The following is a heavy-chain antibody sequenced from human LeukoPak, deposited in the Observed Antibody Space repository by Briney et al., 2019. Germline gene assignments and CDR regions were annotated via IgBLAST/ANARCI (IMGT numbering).Heavy chain of an antibody. CDR2: INPNSGGT. D-gene: IGHD3-16*01. Sequence: GASVKVSCKASGYTFTGYCMHWVRQAPGQGLEWMGWINPNSGGTNYAQKFQGRVTMTRDTSISTAYMELSRLRSDDTAVYYCAREGGSNVGATVEYWGQGTLVTVSS. CDR1: GYTFTGYC. CDR3: AREGGSNVGATVEY. V-gene: IGHV1-2*02. J-gene: IGHJ4*02.